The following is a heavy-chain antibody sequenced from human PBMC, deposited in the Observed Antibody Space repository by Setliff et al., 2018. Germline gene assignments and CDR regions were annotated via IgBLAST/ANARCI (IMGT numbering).Heavy chain of an antibody. J-gene: IGHJ4*02. D-gene: IGHD3-10*01. CDR3: ARHATYYYGSGNLPFDS. V-gene: IGHV4-39*01. Sequence: SETLSLTCNVSGGSISSSNYYWGWIRQPPGRGLEWIGNIYHSGSTYYNPSLKTRVTISVDTSKNQFSLRLSSVTAADTAVYYCARHATYYYGSGNLPFDSWGQGTLVTVSS. CDR2: IYHSGST. CDR1: GGSISSSNYY.